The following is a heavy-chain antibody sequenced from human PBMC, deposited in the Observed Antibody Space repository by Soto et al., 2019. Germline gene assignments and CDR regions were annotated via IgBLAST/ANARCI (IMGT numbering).Heavy chain of an antibody. V-gene: IGHV1-18*01. J-gene: IGHJ3*02. CDR1: GSTFTSYG. D-gene: IGHD3-16*01. CDR3: AFSVGALTAFDI. Sequence: ASVKVSCKASGSTFTSYGISWVRQAPGQGLEWMGWISAYNGNTNYAQKLQGRVTMTTDTSTSTAYMELRSLRSDDTAVYYCAFSVGALTAFDIWGQGTMVTVSS. CDR2: ISAYNGNT.